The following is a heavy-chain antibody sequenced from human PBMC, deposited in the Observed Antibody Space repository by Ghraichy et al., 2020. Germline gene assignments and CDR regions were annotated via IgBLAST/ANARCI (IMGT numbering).Heavy chain of an antibody. CDR2: INHSGST. Sequence: SETLSLTCAVYGGSFSGYYWSWIRQPPGKGLEWIGEINHSGSTNYNLSLKSRVTISVDTSKNQFSLKLSSVTAADTAVYYCARGGIGGMDVWGQGTTVTVSS. J-gene: IGHJ6*02. CDR1: GGSFSGYY. V-gene: IGHV4-34*01. D-gene: IGHD2-15*01. CDR3: ARGGIGGMDV.